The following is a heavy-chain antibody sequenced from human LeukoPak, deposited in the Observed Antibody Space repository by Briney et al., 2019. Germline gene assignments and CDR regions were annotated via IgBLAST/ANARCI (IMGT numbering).Heavy chain of an antibody. CDR3: ARVVGRPYYYYGMDV. CDR1: GYTFTSYG. V-gene: IGHV1-18*01. J-gene: IGHJ6*02. Sequence: ASVKVSCKASGYTFTSYGISWVRQAPGQGLEWMGWISAYNGNTNYAQKLQGRVTMTTDTSTSTAYMELRSLRSDDTAVYYCARVVGRPYYYYGMDVWGQGTTVIVSS. CDR2: ISAYNGNT.